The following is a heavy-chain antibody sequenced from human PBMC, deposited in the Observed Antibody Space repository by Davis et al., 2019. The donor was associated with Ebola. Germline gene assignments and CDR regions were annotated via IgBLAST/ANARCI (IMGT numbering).Heavy chain of an antibody. CDR2: ISFEGSNK. V-gene: IGHV3-30*18. D-gene: IGHD3-3*01. CDR1: GFTLSHYA. CDR3: AKGSVTIFGVAPDYYGMDV. Sequence: GESPKIPCAASGFTLSHYAMHWVRQAPGKGLEWVAVISFEGSNKYYADSVKGRFTISRDNSKNTLYLQMNSLRAEDTAVYYCAKGSVTIFGVAPDYYGMDVWGKGTTVTVSS. J-gene: IGHJ6*04.